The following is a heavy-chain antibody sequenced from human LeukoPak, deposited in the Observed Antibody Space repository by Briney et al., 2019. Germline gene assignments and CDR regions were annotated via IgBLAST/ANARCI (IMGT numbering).Heavy chain of an antibody. J-gene: IGHJ6*02. D-gene: IGHD3-22*01. CDR2: IIPILGIA. Sequence: GASVKVSCKASGGTFSSYAISWVRQAPGQGLEWMGRIIPILGIANYAQKFQGRVTITADKSTSTAYMELSSLRSGDTAVYYCARVAQYYYDSSGYYEDVGYYYYYGMDVWGQGTTVTVSS. CDR1: GGTFSSYA. V-gene: IGHV1-69*04. CDR3: ARVAQYYYDSSGYYEDVGYYYYYGMDV.